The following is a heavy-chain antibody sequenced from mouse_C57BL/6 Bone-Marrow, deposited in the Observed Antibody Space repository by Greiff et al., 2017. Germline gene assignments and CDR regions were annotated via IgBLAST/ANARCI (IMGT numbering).Heavy chain of an antibody. J-gene: IGHJ4*01. CDR1: GYTFTSYW. Sequence: VQLQQPGAELVRPGSSVKLSCKASGYTFTSYWMDWVKQRPGQGLEWIGNIYPSDSETHYNQKFKDKATLTVDKSSSTAYMQLSSLTSEDSAVYYCARGDYDRVYAIDYWGQGTSVTVSS. V-gene: IGHV1-61*01. CDR3: ARGDYDRVYAIDY. CDR2: IYPSDSET. D-gene: IGHD2-4*01.